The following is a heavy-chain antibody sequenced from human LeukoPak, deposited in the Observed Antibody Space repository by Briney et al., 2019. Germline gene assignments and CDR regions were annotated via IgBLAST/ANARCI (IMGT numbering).Heavy chain of an antibody. J-gene: IGHJ5*02. Sequence: SETLSRTCAVYGGSFSGYYWSWIRQPPGKGLEWIGETNHSGSTNYNPSLKSRGTISVDTSKNQFSLKLSSVTAAGTAVYYCARGRDSYGSRVWFDPWGQGTLVTVSS. CDR1: GGSFSGYY. V-gene: IGHV4-34*01. D-gene: IGHD5-18*01. CDR3: ARGRDSYGSRVWFDP. CDR2: TNHSGST.